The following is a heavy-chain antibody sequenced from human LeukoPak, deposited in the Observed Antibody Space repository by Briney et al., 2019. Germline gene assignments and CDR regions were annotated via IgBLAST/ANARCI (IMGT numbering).Heavy chain of an antibody. V-gene: IGHV3-21*01. Sequence: GSLRLSCSASGFTFSSYSMNWVRQASGKGLEWVSSISSSSSYIYYADSVKGRFTISRDNAKNSLYLQMNSLRAEDTAVYYCARGPYSGLFDYWGQGTLVTVSS. D-gene: IGHD4-11*01. CDR3: ARGPYSGLFDY. CDR2: ISSSSSYI. J-gene: IGHJ4*02. CDR1: GFTFSSYS.